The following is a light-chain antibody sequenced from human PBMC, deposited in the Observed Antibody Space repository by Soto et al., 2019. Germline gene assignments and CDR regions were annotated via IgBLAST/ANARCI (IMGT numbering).Light chain of an antibody. CDR1: SGHSSYI. Sequence: QPVLTQSSSASASLGSSVKLTCTLSSGHSSYIIAWHSSSQGRPLGLKCEGSGTYKKGSGVPDRFSGSSSGAGCYLTISNLQSEDEADYYCETRDTVVFGGGTKLTVL. J-gene: IGLJ2*01. CDR2: CEGSGTY. V-gene: IGLV4-60*04. CDR3: ETRDTVV.